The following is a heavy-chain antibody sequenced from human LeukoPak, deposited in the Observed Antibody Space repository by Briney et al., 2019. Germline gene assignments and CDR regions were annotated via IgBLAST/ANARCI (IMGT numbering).Heavy chain of an antibody. CDR3: ARDSLSGYFDY. Sequence: GGSLRLSCAASGFTFSSYAMSWVRQIPGKGLEWVSAISGSDAGTYYADSVKGRFTISRDNSKNTLYLQMNSLRAEDTAVYYCARDSLSGYFDYWGQGTLVTVSS. J-gene: IGHJ4*02. CDR2: ISGSDAGT. CDR1: GFTFSSYA. D-gene: IGHD3-22*01. V-gene: IGHV3-23*01.